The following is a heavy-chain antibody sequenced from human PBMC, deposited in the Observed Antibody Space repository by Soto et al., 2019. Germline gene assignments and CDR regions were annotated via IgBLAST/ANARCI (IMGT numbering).Heavy chain of an antibody. CDR3: ARESGTMTGAFDI. Sequence: QVQLQESGPGLVKPSETLSLTCTVSGGSVSSGSYYWSWIRQPPGKGLEWIGYIYYSGSTNYNPSLTSRVTISVDTSKNQFSLKLSSVTAADTAVYYCARESGTMTGAFDIWGQGTMVTVSS. CDR1: GGSVSSGSYY. D-gene: IGHD3-22*01. V-gene: IGHV4-61*01. CDR2: IYYSGST. J-gene: IGHJ3*02.